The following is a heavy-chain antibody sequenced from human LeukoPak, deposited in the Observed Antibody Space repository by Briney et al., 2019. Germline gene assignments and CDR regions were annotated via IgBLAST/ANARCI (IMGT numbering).Heavy chain of an antibody. D-gene: IGHD2-2*03. CDR1: GFTFSGSA. J-gene: IGHJ4*02. Sequence: GGSLRLSCAASGFTFSGSAMRGVRQASGKGVEWVGRIRRKANSYATAYAASVKGRFTISRDDSKNTAYLQMNSLKTEDTAVYYCTSGYCSSTSCFDYWGQGTLVTVPS. CDR2: IRRKANSYAT. CDR3: TSGYCSSTSCFDY. V-gene: IGHV3-73*01.